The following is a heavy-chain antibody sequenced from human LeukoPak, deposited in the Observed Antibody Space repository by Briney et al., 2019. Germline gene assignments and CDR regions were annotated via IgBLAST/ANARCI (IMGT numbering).Heavy chain of an antibody. J-gene: IGHJ4*02. D-gene: IGHD3-22*01. CDR1: GGSFSGYY. CDR2: INHSGST. V-gene: IGHV4-34*01. Sequence: SETLSLTCAVYGGSFSGYYWSWTRQPPGKGLEWIGEINHSGSTNYNPSLKSRVTISVDTSKNQFSLKLSSVTAADTAVYYCARGLRGTMIGPRFFRNWGQGTLVTVSS. CDR3: ARGLRGTMIGPRFFRN.